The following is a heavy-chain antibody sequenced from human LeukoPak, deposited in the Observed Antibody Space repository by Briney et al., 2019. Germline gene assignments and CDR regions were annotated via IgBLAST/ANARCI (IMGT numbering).Heavy chain of an antibody. V-gene: IGHV4-34*01. J-gene: IGHJ6*03. CDR2: INHSGST. D-gene: IGHD4-23*01. Sequence: KSSETLSLTCAVYGGSFSGYYWSWIRQPPGKGLEWIGEINHSGSTNYNPSLKSRVTISVDTSKNQFSLKLSSVTAADTAVYYCARRRRGLRWNYYYMDVWGKGTTVTISS. CDR3: ARRRRGLRWNYYYMDV. CDR1: GGSFSGYY.